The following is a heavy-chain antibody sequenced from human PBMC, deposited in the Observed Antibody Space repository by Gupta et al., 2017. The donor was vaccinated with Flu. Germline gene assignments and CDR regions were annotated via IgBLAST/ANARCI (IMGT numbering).Heavy chain of an antibody. CDR2: IYYSGST. CDR1: GYSISSSNW. V-gene: IGHV4-28*01. J-gene: IGHJ2*01. Sequence: QVQLQESGPGLVKPSDTLSLTCAVSGYSISSSNWWGWIRQPPGKGLEWIGYIYYSGSTYYNPCIKRRVTMSVDTSKNQFSLKLSSVTAVETAVYYGARTYGDGGKRGMTNWYFDLGGRGTLVTVYS. CDR3: ARTYGDGGKRGMTNWYFDL. D-gene: IGHD7-27*01.